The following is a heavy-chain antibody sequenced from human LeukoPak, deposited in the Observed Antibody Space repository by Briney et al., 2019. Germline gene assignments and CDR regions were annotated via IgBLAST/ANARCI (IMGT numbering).Heavy chain of an antibody. Sequence: GGSLRLSCAASGFTFSSYWMHWVRQAPGKGLVWVSRINSDGSSTSYADSVKGRFTISRDNAKNTLYLQMNSLRAEDTAVYYCARDLGQYYYDSSGYWGFDYWGQGTLVTVS. CDR1: GFTFSSYW. CDR2: INSDGSST. V-gene: IGHV3-74*01. D-gene: IGHD3-22*01. CDR3: ARDLGQYYYDSSGYWGFDY. J-gene: IGHJ4*02.